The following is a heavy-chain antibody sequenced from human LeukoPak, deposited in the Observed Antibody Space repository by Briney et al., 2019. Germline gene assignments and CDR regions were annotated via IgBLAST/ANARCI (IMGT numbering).Heavy chain of an antibody. CDR2: ISYDGNNK. J-gene: IGHJ4*02. Sequence: GGSLRLSCAASGFTFSNYGIHWVRQAPGKGLEWVAVISYDGNNKYYADSVKGRFTISRDNSKNTLFLQMNSLRAEDTAVYYCAKGVDYCSGGSCPADYWGPGTLVTVS. CDR1: GFTFSNYG. CDR3: AKGVDYCSGGSCPADY. D-gene: IGHD2-15*01. V-gene: IGHV3-30*18.